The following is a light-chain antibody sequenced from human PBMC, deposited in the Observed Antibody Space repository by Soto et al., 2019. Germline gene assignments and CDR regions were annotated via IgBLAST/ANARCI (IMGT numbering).Light chain of an antibody. J-gene: IGKJ1*01. V-gene: IGKV1-5*01. CDR1: QDINKN. Sequence: DIQLTQSPSTLSASVGDRVTITCQASQDINKNLVWYQQKPGQAPKLLIYDASNLERGVPSRFSGSGSGTEFTLTISSLQPDDFATYYCQHYNSYSEAFGQGTKVDNK. CDR3: QHYNSYSEA. CDR2: DAS.